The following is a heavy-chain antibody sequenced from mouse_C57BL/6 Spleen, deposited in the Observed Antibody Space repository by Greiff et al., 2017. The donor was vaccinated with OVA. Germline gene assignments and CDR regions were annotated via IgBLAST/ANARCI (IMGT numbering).Heavy chain of an antibody. V-gene: IGHV5-17*01. Sequence: EVKLVESGGGLVKPGGSLKLSCAASGFTFSDYGMHWVRQAPEKGLEWVAYISSGSSTIYYADTVKGRFTISRDNAKNTLFLQMTSLRSEDTAMYYCGGSMVTGYAMDYWGQGTSVTVAS. J-gene: IGHJ4*01. CDR1: GFTFSDYG. D-gene: IGHD2-2*01. CDR3: GGSMVTGYAMDY. CDR2: ISSGSSTI.